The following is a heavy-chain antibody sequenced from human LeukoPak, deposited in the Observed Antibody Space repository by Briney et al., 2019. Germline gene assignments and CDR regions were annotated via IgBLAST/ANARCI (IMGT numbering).Heavy chain of an antibody. D-gene: IGHD6-13*01. CDR3: AKDLHWYAMDV. Sequence: GGSLRLSCAASGFSVSSYYMNWVRQAQGKGLEWFSVIASVADGGNTQYADSVKGRVTISRDTSKNTLYLQVNSLRAEDTAVYYCAKDLHWYAMDVWGQGTTVTVSS. V-gene: IGHV3-53*01. CDR1: GFSVSSYY. CDR2: IASVADGGNT. J-gene: IGHJ6*02.